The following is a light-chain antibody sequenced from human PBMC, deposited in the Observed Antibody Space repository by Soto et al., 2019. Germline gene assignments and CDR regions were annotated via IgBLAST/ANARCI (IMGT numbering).Light chain of an antibody. CDR2: GAS. CDR1: QSINGSY. CDR3: QQYGYSPKN. J-gene: IGKJ5*01. Sequence: ELVWTQSPGTLSFSPGERATLSCRASQSINGSYLGWFQQKPCQAPRLLIYGASSRATGNPARFTGSATGTVFALTISRLEPEAVTAYFCQQYGYSPKNFGQETRLEIK. V-gene: IGKV3-20*01.